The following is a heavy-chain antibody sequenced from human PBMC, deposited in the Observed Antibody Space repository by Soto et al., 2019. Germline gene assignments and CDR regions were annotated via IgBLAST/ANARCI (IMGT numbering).Heavy chain of an antibody. V-gene: IGHV4-59*01. Sequence: QVQLQESGPGLVKPSETLSLTCTVSGGSISSYYWSWIRQPPGKGLEWIGYIYYSGSTNYNPSLKSRVTISVDTSKNQFSLKLRSVTAADTAVYYCARTGYGCSSTSCSQGYYFDYWGQGTLVTVSS. CDR3: ARTGYGCSSTSCSQGYYFDY. J-gene: IGHJ4*02. CDR1: GGSISSYY. D-gene: IGHD2-2*01. CDR2: IYYSGST.